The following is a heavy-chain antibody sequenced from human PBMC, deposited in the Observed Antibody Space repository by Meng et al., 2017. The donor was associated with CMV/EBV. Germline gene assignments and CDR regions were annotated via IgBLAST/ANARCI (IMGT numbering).Heavy chain of an antibody. Sequence: SETLSLTCAVYGGSFSGYYWSWIRQPPGKGLEWIGEINHSGSTNYNPSLKSRVTISVDTSKNQFSLKLSSVTAADTAVYYCARGKPSLYDFWSGYSILFDYWGQGTLVTVSS. V-gene: IGHV4-34*01. D-gene: IGHD3-3*01. CDR3: ARGKPSLYDFWSGYSILFDY. J-gene: IGHJ4*02. CDR1: GGSFSGYY. CDR2: INHSGST.